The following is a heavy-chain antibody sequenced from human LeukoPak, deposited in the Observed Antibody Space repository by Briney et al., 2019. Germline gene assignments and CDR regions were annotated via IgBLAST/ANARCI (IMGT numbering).Heavy chain of an antibody. CDR1: GFTFSSYG. D-gene: IGHD4-11*01. V-gene: IGHV3-30*18. CDR3: AKGGGDRLQDNVIDY. J-gene: IGHJ4*02. Sequence: GRSLRLSCAASGFTFSSYGMHWVRQAPGKGLEWVAVISYDGSNKYYADSVKGRFTISRDNSKNTLYLQMNSLRAEDTAVYYCAKGGGDRLQDNVIDYWGQGTLVTVSS. CDR2: ISYDGSNK.